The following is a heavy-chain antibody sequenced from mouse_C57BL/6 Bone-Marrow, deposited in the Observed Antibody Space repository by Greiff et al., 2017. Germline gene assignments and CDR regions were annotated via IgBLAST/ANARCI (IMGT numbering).Heavy chain of an antibody. D-gene: IGHD3-1*01. Sequence: QVPLQQSGAELVKPGASVKISCKASGYAFSSYWMNWVKQRPGKGLEGIGQIYPGDGDTNYNGKFKGKAILTADKSSSTAYMQLSSLTSEDSAVYFCARSGYPLFYYWGHGTTLTVSS. CDR2: IYPGDGDT. CDR3: ARSGYPLFYY. V-gene: IGHV1-80*01. CDR1: GYAFSSYW. J-gene: IGHJ2*01.